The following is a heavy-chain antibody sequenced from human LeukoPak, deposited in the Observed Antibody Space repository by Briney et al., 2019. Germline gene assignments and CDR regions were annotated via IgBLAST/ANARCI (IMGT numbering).Heavy chain of an antibody. D-gene: IGHD6-19*01. Sequence: ASVKVSCKSSGYTFTGHYLHWVRQAPGQGLEWMGWINPDSGVPKYRQKFQGRVIMTRDTSISTAYMVLSRLTSDDTAVYYCARDLGSSGVDYWGQGTLVTVSS. J-gene: IGHJ4*02. CDR3: ARDLGSSGVDY. CDR1: GYTFTGHY. CDR2: INPDSGVP. V-gene: IGHV1-2*02.